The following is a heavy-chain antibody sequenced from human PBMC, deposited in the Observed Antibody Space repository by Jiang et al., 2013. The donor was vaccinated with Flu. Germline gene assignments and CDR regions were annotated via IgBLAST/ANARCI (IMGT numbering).Heavy chain of an antibody. V-gene: IGHV5-10-1*01. Sequence: KGSGNSLTSYWINWVRQMPGKGLEWMGGVDPSDSYINYNPSFQGHVTISGDKSISTAYLQWSSLKASDTAMYYCVSGGSGTNFYYGMDVWGKGTTVTVSS. CDR2: VDPSDSYI. CDR3: VSGGSGTNFYYGMDV. D-gene: IGHD3-10*01. J-gene: IGHJ6*04. CDR1: GNSLTSYW.